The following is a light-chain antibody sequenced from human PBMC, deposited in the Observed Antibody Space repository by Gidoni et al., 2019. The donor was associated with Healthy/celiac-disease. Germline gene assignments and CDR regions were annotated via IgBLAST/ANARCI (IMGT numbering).Light chain of an antibody. V-gene: IGKV1-39*01. Sequence: DIQMTQSPSSLSASVGDRVTITCRASQSISSYLNWYQQKPGEAPKLLIYAASSLQSGVPSRFSGSGSGKDFTLTISSLQPEDFATYYCQQSYSTPPTFGQGTKVEIK. CDR3: QQSYSTPPT. CDR2: AAS. CDR1: QSISSY. J-gene: IGKJ1*01.